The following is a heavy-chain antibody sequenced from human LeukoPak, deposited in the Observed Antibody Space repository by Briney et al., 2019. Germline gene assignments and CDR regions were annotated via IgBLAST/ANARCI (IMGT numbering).Heavy chain of an antibody. CDR2: INPNSGGT. CDR3: ARVVVRGVRGVDV. J-gene: IGHJ6*02. CDR1: GYTFTGYY. Sequence: ASVKVSCKASGYTFTGYYMHWVRQAPGQGPEWMGWINPNSGGTNYAQKFQGRVTMTRDTSISTAYMELSRLRSDDTAVYYCARVVVRGVRGVDVWGQGTTVTVSS. D-gene: IGHD3-10*01. V-gene: IGHV1-2*02.